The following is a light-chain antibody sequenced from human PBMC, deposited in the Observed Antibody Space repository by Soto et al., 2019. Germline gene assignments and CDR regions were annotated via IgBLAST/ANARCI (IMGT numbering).Light chain of an antibody. CDR3: CSYAGSYTVV. CDR1: SSDVGGYNY. V-gene: IGLV2-11*01. Sequence: QSALTQPRSVSGYPGQSVTISCTGTSSDVGGYNYVSWYQQHLGKAPKLLIYDVTKRPSGVPDRFSGSKPGNTASLTISGLQAEDEADYYCCSYAGSYTVVFGGGTKLTVL. CDR2: DVT. J-gene: IGLJ2*01.